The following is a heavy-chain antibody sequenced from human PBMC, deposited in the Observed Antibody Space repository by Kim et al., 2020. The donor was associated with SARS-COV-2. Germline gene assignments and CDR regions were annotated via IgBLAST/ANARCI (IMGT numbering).Heavy chain of an antibody. D-gene: IGHD3-16*02. CDR3: ARAWGSYRSGNYSGMDA. Sequence: GGSLRLSCAASGFSSSNYDMHWVRQATGEGLEWVSSIGTLGDTFYPDSVKGRFTISREDAENSLYLQMNSLRAGDTAVYYCARAWGSYRSGNYSGMDAWGQRTPVTVSS. J-gene: IGHJ6*02. CDR1: GFSSSNYD. CDR2: IGTLGDT. V-gene: IGHV3-13*01.